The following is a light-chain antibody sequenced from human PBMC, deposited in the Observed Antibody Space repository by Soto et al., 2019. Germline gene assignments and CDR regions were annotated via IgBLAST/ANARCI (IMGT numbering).Light chain of an antibody. CDR1: SSDIGAFNY. J-gene: IGLJ1*01. V-gene: IGLV2-14*01. CDR3: SSYTTAFFYV. Sequence: QSVLTQPASVSGSPGQSITISCTGSSSDIGAFNYVAWYQQHPGKAPKLIIHGVTNRPSGVSSRFSGSKSDYTASLTISGPQAEDEADYYCSSYTTAFFYVFGTGTKLTVL. CDR2: GVT.